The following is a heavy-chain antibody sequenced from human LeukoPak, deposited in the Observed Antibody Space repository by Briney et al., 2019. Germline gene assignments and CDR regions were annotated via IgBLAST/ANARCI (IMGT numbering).Heavy chain of an antibody. D-gene: IGHD3-10*01. CDR3: TTDLGTYYHGSQRLIPIDY. CDR1: GFTFTNAW. J-gene: IGHJ4*02. CDR2: IKSKTDGETT. Sequence: GSLRLSCVDSGFTFTNAWMSWVRQAPGKGLEWIGRIKSKTDGETTSYAEPVRGRFTISRDDSKSAVYLQMNSLKIEDTAVYYCTTDLGTYYHGSQRLIPIDYWGQGTLVTVSS. V-gene: IGHV3-15*01.